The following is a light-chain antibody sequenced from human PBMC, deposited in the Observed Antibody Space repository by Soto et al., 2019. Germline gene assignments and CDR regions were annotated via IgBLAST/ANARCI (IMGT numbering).Light chain of an antibody. CDR1: QTVSSS. J-gene: IGKJ1*01. CDR3: QQRSKCIRT. V-gene: IGKV3-11*01. Sequence: EIGLKQSPSTLSVKNGERATLSCRASQTVSSSLAWYQQKPRHAPMLLIYEASNRAPGIPARFSGRGSGADFTLTISSLEPEDLAVYYCQQRSKCIRTFGHVTNVAIK. CDR2: EAS.